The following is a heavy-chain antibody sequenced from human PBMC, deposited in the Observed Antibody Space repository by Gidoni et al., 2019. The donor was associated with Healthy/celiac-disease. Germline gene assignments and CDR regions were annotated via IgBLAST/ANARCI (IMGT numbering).Heavy chain of an antibody. D-gene: IGHD2-15*01. CDR3: ASSNGYCSGGSCYSSPAVYYFDY. CDR2: IYYSGST. J-gene: IGHJ4*02. V-gene: IGHV4-31*03. CDR1: GGSISSGGYY. Sequence: QVQLQESGPGLVQPSQTLSLTCTVSGGSISSGGYYWSWIRQHPGKGLEWIGYIYYSGSTYYNPSLKSRVTISVDTSKNQFSLKLSSVTAADTAVYYCASSNGYCSGGSCYSSPAVYYFDYWGQGTLVTVSS.